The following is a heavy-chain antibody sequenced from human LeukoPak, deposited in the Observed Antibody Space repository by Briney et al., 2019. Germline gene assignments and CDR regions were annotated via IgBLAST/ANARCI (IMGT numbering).Heavy chain of an antibody. V-gene: IGHV4-39*07. Sequence: SETLSLTCTVSGGSISSSSYYWGWIRQPPGKGLEWIGSIYYSGSTYYNPSLKSRVTISVDRSKNQFSLKLSSVTAADTAVYYCASLHYYYGMDVWGQGTTVTVSS. CDR1: GGSISSSSYY. J-gene: IGHJ6*02. CDR3: ASLHYYYGMDV. CDR2: IYYSGST.